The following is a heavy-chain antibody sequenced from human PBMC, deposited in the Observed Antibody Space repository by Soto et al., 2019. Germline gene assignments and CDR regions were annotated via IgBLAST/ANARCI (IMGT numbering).Heavy chain of an antibody. D-gene: IGHD2-2*01. CDR2: ISYDGSNK. CDR3: ARDEAPAAIGWFDP. J-gene: IGHJ5*02. V-gene: IGHV3-30-3*01. Sequence: LRLSCAASGFTFSSYVMHWVRQAPGKGLEWVAFISYDGSNKYYADSVKGRFTISIDHSKNTVYLQMNSLRAEDTAVYYCARDEAPAAIGWFDPWGQGTLVTVSS. CDR1: GFTFSSYV.